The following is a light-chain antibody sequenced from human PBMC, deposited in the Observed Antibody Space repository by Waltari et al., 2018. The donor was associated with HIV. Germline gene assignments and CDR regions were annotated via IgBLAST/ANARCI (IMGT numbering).Light chain of an antibody. CDR1: DSDISFSDF. V-gene: IGLV2-14*01. CDR2: SVN. CDR3: SSYTSPNTLL. J-gene: IGLJ3*02. Sequence: QSALTQPASVSAFPGQSITISCTGPDSDISFSDFFSWSRQDPGKAPQLVMYSVNTRPSETSSRFSGLKSGNTASLRISGLQFEDEGDYYCSSYTSPNTLLFGGGTKLTV.